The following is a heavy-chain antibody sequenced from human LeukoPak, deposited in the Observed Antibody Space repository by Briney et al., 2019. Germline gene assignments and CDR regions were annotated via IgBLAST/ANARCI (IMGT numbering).Heavy chain of an antibody. CDR1: GYTFTSYD. CDR2: MNPNSDNT. CDR3: ARANLVATMPHAGFRD. J-gene: IGHJ4*02. V-gene: IGHV1-8*03. Sequence: GASVKVSCKASGYTFTSYDINWVRQATGQGLEWMGWMNPNSDNTGYAQKFQGRVTITRNTSISTAYMELSSLRSEDTAVYYCARANLVATMPHAGFRDWGQGTLVTVSS. D-gene: IGHD5-12*01.